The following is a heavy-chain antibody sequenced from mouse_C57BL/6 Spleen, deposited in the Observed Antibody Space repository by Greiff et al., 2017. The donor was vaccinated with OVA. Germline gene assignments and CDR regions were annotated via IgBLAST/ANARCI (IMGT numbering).Heavy chain of an antibody. J-gene: IGHJ2*01. CDR3: ARSPSAGTGFDY. CDR2: IRNKANGYTT. V-gene: IGHV7-3*01. CDR1: GFTFTDYY. D-gene: IGHD4-1*01. Sequence: EVKLVDSGGGLVQPGGSLSLSCAASGFTFTDYYMSWVRQPPGKALEWLGFIRNKANGYTTEYSASVKGRFTISRDNSQSILYLQMNALRAEYSATYYCARSPSAGTGFDYWGQGTTLTVSS.